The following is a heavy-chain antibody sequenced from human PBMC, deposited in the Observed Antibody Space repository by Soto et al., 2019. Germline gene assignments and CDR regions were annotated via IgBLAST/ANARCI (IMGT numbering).Heavy chain of an antibody. D-gene: IGHD3-3*01. CDR3: ARQSLASITIFGVVIPYYMDV. J-gene: IGHJ6*03. CDR1: GGSISSSSYY. CDR2: IYYSGST. Sequence: SETLSLTCTVSGGSISSSSYYWGWIRQPPGKGLEWIGSIYYSGSTYYNPSLKSRVTIPVDTSKNQFSLKLSSVTAADTAVYYCARQSLASITIFGVVIPYYMDVWGKGTTVTVSS. V-gene: IGHV4-39*01.